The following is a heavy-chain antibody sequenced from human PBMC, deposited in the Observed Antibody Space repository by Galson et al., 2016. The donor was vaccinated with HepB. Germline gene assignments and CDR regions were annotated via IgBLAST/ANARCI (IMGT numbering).Heavy chain of an antibody. J-gene: IGHJ4*02. V-gene: IGHV3-48*02. CDR2: ISRTETK. D-gene: IGHD4-17*01. CDR1: GFTLSSYS. CDR3: TRDLPTTATTSGEHFVY. Sequence: YLRLSCAVPGFTLSSYSMNWVRQAPGKGLEWISYISRTETKYYADSVKGRFAISRDDAKNTVYLQMNSLRDDDTAVYHCTRDLPTTATTSGEHFVYWGQGTLVTVSS.